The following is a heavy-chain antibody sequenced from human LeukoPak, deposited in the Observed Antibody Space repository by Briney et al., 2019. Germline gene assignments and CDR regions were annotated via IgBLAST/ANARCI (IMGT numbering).Heavy chain of an antibody. J-gene: IGHJ4*02. D-gene: IGHD4-17*01. CDR2: INHSGST. V-gene: IGHV4-34*01. CDR1: GFTFSTYA. CDR3: TRDPTTVTTIFDS. Sequence: GSLRLSCAASGFTFSTYAMSWIRQPPGKGLEWIGEINHSGSTNYNPSLKSRVSMSGDTSKNQVSLKLRSVTAADTAVYYCTRDPTTVTTIFDSWGQGTLVTVSS.